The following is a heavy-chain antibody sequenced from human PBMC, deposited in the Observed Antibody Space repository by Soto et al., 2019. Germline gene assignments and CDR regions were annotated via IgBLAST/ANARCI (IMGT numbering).Heavy chain of an antibody. D-gene: IGHD6-6*01. CDR1: GFTVSSNY. CDR3: AGGAARPHELDY. J-gene: IGHJ4*02. Sequence: EVQLVESGGGLIQPGGSLRLSCAASGFTVSSNYMSWVRQAPGKGLEWVSVIYSGGSTYDADSVKGRFTISRDNSKNTLYLQMTSLRAEDRAVYYCAGGAARPHELDYWGQGTLVTVSS. V-gene: IGHV3-53*01. CDR2: IYSGGST.